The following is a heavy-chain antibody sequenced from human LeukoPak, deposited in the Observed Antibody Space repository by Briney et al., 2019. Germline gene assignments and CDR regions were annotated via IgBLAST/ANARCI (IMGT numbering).Heavy chain of an antibody. V-gene: IGHV3-74*01. D-gene: IGHD3-10*01. CDR1: GFTFSSYW. CDR3: ARDWRGAFDY. J-gene: IGHJ4*02. CDR2: INSDGSST. Sequence: PGGSLRLSCAASGFTFSSYWMHWVRQAPGKGLAWVSRINSDGSSTNYAGSVKGRFTISRDNAKNTLYLQMNSLRAEDTAVYYCARDWRGAFDYWGQGTLVTVSS.